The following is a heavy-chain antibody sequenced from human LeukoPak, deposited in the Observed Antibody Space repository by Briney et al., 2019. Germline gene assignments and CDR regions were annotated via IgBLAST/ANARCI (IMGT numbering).Heavy chain of an antibody. CDR2: INTDGTII. J-gene: IGHJ4*02. Sequence: PGGSLRLSCAASGFTFRSYWMHWVRQVPGKGLVWVSRINTDGTIINYADSVKGRFTFSRDNARNTLYLQMNSLRTEDTAVYYCVRALGDYWGQGILVTVSS. D-gene: IGHD7-27*01. CDR3: VRALGDY. CDR1: GFTFRSYW. V-gene: IGHV3-74*01.